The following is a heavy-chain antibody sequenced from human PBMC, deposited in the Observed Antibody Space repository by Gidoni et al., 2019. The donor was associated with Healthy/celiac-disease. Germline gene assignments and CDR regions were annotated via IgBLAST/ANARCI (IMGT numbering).Heavy chain of an antibody. D-gene: IGHD4-17*01. CDR3: ARDRDYGDYVLDY. CDR1: GFTFSSYS. V-gene: IGHV3-21*01. CDR2: ISSSSSYI. Sequence: EVQLVESGGGLVKPGGSLRLSCAASGFTFSSYSMNWVRQAPGKGLEWVSSISSSSSYIYYADSVKGRFTISRDNAKNSLYLQMNSLRAEDTAVYYCARDRDYGDYVLDYWGQGTLVTVSS. J-gene: IGHJ4*02.